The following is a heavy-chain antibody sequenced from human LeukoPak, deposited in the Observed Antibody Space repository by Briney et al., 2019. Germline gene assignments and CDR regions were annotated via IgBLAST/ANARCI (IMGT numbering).Heavy chain of an antibody. D-gene: IGHD2-2*01. Sequence: GGSLRLSCAASEFTFSSYGMHWVRQAPGKGLEWVAVISYDGNNKDYAESVKGRFTISRDNSKNTLYLEMNSLRAEDTAVYYCARGYCSSTSCHVARHFEYWGQGTLVTVSS. CDR3: ARGYCSSTSCHVARHFEY. V-gene: IGHV3-30*03. J-gene: IGHJ4*02. CDR1: EFTFSSYG. CDR2: ISYDGNNK.